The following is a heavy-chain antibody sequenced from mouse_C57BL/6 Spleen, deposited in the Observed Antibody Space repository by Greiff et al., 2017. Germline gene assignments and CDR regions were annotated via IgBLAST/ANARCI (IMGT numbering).Heavy chain of an antibody. J-gene: IGHJ1*03. CDR2: INPNNGGT. D-gene: IGHD1-1*01. V-gene: IGHV1-18*01. CDR3: ARCYYGSSRYWYFDV. Sequence: VQLQQSGPELVKPGASVKIPCKASGYTFTDYNMDWVKQSHGKSLEWIGDINPNNGGTIYNQKFKGKATLTVDKSSSTAYMELRSLTSEDTAVYYCARCYYGSSRYWYFDVWGTGTTVTVSS. CDR1: GYTFTDYN.